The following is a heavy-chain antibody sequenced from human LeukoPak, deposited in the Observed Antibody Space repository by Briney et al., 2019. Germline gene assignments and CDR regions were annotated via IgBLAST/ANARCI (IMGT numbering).Heavy chain of an antibody. Sequence: GESLKISCQGSGYSFSTKWIGWVRQMPGKGLEWMGIIYPGDSDARYSPSLQGQVTISVDKSISTAYLQWSSLKASDTAMYYCARQGRIVVVTTTHDAFDIWGQGTMVTVSS. CDR2: IYPGDSDA. V-gene: IGHV5-51*01. CDR3: ARQGRIVVVTTTHDAFDI. D-gene: IGHD2-21*02. J-gene: IGHJ3*02. CDR1: GYSFSTKW.